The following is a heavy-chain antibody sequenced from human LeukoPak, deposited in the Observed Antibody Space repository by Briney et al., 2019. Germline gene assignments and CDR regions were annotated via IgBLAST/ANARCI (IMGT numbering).Heavy chain of an antibody. D-gene: IGHD6-13*01. Sequence: PSETLSLTCTVSGGSISSYYWSWIRQPPGKGLEWIGYTYSSGSTNYNPSLKSRVTISVDTSKNQLSLKLNSVTAADTAVYYCARAHSSSWYMDYWGQGTLVTVSS. V-gene: IGHV4-59*01. CDR1: GGSISSYY. CDR2: TYSSGST. J-gene: IGHJ4*02. CDR3: ARAHSSSWYMDY.